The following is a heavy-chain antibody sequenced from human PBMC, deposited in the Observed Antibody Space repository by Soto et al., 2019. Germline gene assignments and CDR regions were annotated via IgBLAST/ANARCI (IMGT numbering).Heavy chain of an antibody. CDR2: ISYDGSNK. Sequence: QVQLVESGGGVVQPGRSLRLSCAANGFTFSSYGVQWVRQAPGKGLEWVAVISYDGSNKYYADSVKGRFTISRDNSKNTLYLQMNSLRAEDTAVYYCAKDSRIVVVTAPYDYWGQGTLVTVSS. V-gene: IGHV3-30*18. D-gene: IGHD2-21*02. J-gene: IGHJ4*02. CDR1: GFTFSSYG. CDR3: AKDSRIVVVTAPYDY.